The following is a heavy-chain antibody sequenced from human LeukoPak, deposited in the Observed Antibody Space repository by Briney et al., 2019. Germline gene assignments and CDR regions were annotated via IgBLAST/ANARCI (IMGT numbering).Heavy chain of an antibody. CDR3: ARQTGSGLFILP. D-gene: IGHD3/OR15-3a*01. J-gene: IGHJ4*02. V-gene: IGHV4-39*01. CDR1: GVSISSSNSY. CDR2: IYYSGNT. Sequence: SETLSLTCTVSGVSISSSNSYWGWIRQPPGKGLEWIGSIYYSGNTYYNASLKSQVSISIDTSKNQFSPRLTSVTAADTAVYYCARQTGSGLFILPGGQGTLVTVSS.